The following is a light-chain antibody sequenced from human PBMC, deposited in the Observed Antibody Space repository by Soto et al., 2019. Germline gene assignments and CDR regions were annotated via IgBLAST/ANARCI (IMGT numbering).Light chain of an antibody. CDR3: QQCNSYPWT. CDR2: DAS. CDR1: QSISNW. V-gene: IGKV1-5*01. Sequence: DIQMTQSPSTLSASVGDRVTITCRASQSISNWLAWYQQKPGKAPKLLIYDASNLETGVPSSFSGSGSGTKFTLTSSSLQPDDFATYYCQQCNSYPWTFGQGTKVEIK. J-gene: IGKJ1*01.